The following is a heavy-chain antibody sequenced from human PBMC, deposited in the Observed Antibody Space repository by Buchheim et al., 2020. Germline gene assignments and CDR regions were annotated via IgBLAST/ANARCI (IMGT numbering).Heavy chain of an antibody. V-gene: IGHV1-2*06. CDR2: INPNSGGT. Sequence: QVQLVQSGAEVKKPGASVRVSCKASGYTFTGYYIHWVRQAPGQGLEWLGRINPNSGGTNYADKFQGRVTLTRDTSINTVYMELKRLRLGDTAMYYCARGDIVLLMDGPTDHWGQGTL. D-gene: IGHD2-8*01. CDR1: GYTFTGYY. J-gene: IGHJ4*02. CDR3: ARGDIVLLMDGPTDH.